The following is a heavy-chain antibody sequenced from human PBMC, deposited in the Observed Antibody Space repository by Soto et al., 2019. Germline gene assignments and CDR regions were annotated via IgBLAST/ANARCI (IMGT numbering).Heavy chain of an antibody. J-gene: IGHJ6*02. V-gene: IGHV4-39*01. CDR2: IYYSGST. CDR1: GGSISSSSYY. CDR3: AAGYSSSYYYYGMDV. Sequence: QLQLQESGPGLVKPSETLSLTCTVSGGSISSSSYYWGWIRQPPGKGLEWIGSIYYSGSTHYNPSLKSRVTISVDTYKNQFSLKLSSVTAADTAVYYCAAGYSSSYYYYGMDVWGRGTTVTVSS. D-gene: IGHD6-13*01.